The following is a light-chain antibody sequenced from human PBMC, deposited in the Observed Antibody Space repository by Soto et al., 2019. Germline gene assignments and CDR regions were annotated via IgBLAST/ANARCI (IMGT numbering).Light chain of an antibody. CDR2: WAS. J-gene: IGKJ2*01. CDR3: QQYSPTPPMYT. Sequence: DIVVTQSPDSLAVSLGERATINCKSSQSVFYGSNNKHYLAWYQQKPGQPPKLLLYWASTRQSGVPERFSGSESGTDFTLTISSLQAEDVAFYYCQQYSPTPPMYTFGQGTKLEIK. CDR1: QSVFYGSNNKHY. V-gene: IGKV4-1*01.